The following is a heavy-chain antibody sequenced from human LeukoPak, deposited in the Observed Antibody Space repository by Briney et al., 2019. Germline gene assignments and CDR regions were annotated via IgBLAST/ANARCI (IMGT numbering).Heavy chain of an antibody. CDR1: GGSISSYY. V-gene: IGHV4-59*01. Sequence: SETLSLTCTVSGGSISSYYWSWIRQPPGKGLEWIGYIYYSGSTNYNPSLKSRATISVDTSKNQFSLTLSSVTAADTAVYYCARGYSNYYFDYWGQGTLVTVSS. CDR3: ARGYSNYYFDY. J-gene: IGHJ4*02. D-gene: IGHD4-11*01. CDR2: IYYSGST.